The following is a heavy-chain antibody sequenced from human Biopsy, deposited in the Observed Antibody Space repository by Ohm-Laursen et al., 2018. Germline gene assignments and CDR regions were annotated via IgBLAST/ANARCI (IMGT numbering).Heavy chain of an antibody. Sequence: TLSLTCTVSGGSISSYYWTWIRQPPGKGLEWIGDVYYSGSTNRNPSFKSRVTILVDTSKNQFSLKLNSVTAADTAVYYCGRREVVITHDAFDTWGQGTMVTVSS. J-gene: IGHJ3*02. D-gene: IGHD3-22*01. CDR2: VYYSGST. CDR3: GRREVVITHDAFDT. CDR1: GGSISSYY. V-gene: IGHV4-59*08.